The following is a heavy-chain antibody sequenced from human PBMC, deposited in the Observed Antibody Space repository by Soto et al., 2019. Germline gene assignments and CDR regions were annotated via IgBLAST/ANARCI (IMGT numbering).Heavy chain of an antibody. D-gene: IGHD3-16*02. J-gene: IGHJ4*02. CDR1: GYTFTSYD. CDR2: MNPNSGNT. CDR3: ARGQYDYVWGSYRPSSYYFDY. V-gene: IGHV1-8*01. Sequence: QVQLVQSGAEVKKPGASVKVSCKASGYTFTSYDIHWVRQATGQGLEWMGWMNPNSGNTGYAQKFQGRVTMTRNTSLSTAYMELSSLRSEDTAVYYCARGQYDYVWGSYRPSSYYFDYWGQGTLVTVSS.